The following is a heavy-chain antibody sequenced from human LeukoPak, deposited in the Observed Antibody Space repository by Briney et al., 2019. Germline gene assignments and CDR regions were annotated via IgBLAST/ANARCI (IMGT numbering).Heavy chain of an antibody. Sequence: GGSLRLSCAASGFSVSSYYMNWVRQAPGKGLQWVSILHSDGATYYADSVKGRFTISRDNSKNTLYLQMNSLRAEDTAVYYCAIRIAVATFDYWGQGTLVTVSS. CDR2: LHSDGAT. CDR3: AIRIAVATFDY. D-gene: IGHD6-19*01. CDR1: GFSVSSYY. V-gene: IGHV3-53*01. J-gene: IGHJ4*02.